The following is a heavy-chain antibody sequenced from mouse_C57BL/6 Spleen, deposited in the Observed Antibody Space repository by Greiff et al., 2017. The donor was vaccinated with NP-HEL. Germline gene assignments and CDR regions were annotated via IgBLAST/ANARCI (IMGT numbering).Heavy chain of an antibody. CDR3: TTTVTDY. CDR2: IDPENGDT. D-gene: IGHD2-2*01. Sequence: VQLQQSGAELVRPGASVKLSCTASGFNIKDDYMHWVKQRPEQGLEWIGWIDPENGDTEYASKFQGKATITADTSSNTAYLQLSSLTSKDTAVYYCTTTVTDYWGQGTTLTVSS. V-gene: IGHV14-4*01. J-gene: IGHJ2*01. CDR1: GFNIKDDY.